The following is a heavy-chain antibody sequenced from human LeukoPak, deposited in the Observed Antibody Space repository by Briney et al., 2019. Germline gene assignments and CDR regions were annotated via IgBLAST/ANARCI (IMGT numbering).Heavy chain of an antibody. J-gene: IGHJ5*02. Sequence: SETLSLTCTVSGGSISSGGYYWSWIRQHPGKGLEWIGCIYYSGTTYYHPSLTSRVAISVDTSKNQFSLKLSSVTAADTAVYYCARGLGVVVVAATPRWFDPWGQGTLVTVSS. CDR1: GGSISSGGYY. V-gene: IGHV4-31*03. D-gene: IGHD2-15*01. CDR3: ARGLGVVVVAATPRWFDP. CDR2: IYYSGTT.